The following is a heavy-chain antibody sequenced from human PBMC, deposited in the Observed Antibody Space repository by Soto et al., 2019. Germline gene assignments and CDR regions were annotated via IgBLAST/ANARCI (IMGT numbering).Heavy chain of an antibody. J-gene: IGHJ3*02. CDR3: ARDSGYNAFDI. CDR2: IKQDGSEK. Sequence: GGSLRLSCVASGFTFSNYWMNWVRQAPGKGLEWVANIKQDGSEKYYVDSVKGRFTISRDNAKNSLYLQMNSLRAEDTAVYYCARDSGYNAFDIWGQGTMVTVSS. CDR1: GFTFSNYW. V-gene: IGHV3-7*01. D-gene: IGHD1-20*01.